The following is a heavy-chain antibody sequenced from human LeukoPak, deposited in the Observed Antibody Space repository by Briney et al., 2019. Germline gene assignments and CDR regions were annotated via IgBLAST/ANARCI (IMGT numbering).Heavy chain of an antibody. CDR1: GGTFSSYA. Sequence: GASVKVSCKASGGTFSSYAISWVRQAPGQGLEWMGGIIPIFGTANYAQKFQGRVTITADKSTSTAYMELSSLRSEDTAVYYCARVRDGYNDAYDIWGQGTIVTVTS. J-gene: IGHJ3*02. CDR3: ARVRDGYNDAYDI. V-gene: IGHV1-69*06. CDR2: IIPIFGTA. D-gene: IGHD5-24*01.